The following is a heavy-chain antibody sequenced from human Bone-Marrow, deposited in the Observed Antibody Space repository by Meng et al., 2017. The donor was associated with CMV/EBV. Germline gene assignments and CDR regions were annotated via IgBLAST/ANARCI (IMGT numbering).Heavy chain of an antibody. V-gene: IGHV3-33*06. CDR3: AKASWSTYEGYYFDY. CDR1: GFTFSSYA. Sequence: GESLKISCAASGFTFSSYAMHWVRQAPGKGLEWVAVIWYDGSNKYYADSVKGRFTISRDNSKNTLYLQMNSLRAEDTAVYYCAKASWSTYEGYYFDYWGQGTLVTFSS. J-gene: IGHJ4*02. D-gene: IGHD3-22*01. CDR2: IWYDGSNK.